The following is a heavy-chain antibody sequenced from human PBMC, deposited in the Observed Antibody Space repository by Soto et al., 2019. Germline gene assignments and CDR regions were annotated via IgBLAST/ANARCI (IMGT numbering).Heavy chain of an antibody. Sequence: PSETLSLTCAVSGCSISSSNWWSWVRQPPGKGLEWIGEIYHSGSTNYNPSLKSRVTISVDKSKNQFSLKLSSVTAADTAVYYCASPGYSSGWYARQFDYWGQGTLVTVSS. J-gene: IGHJ4*02. CDR2: IYHSGST. D-gene: IGHD6-19*01. CDR1: GCSISSSNW. CDR3: ASPGYSSGWYARQFDY. V-gene: IGHV4-4*02.